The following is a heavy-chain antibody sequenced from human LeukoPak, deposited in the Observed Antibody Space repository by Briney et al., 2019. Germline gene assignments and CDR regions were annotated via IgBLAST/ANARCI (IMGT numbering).Heavy chain of an antibody. Sequence: SETLSLTCTVSGGSISSSSYYWGWIRQPPGKGLEWIGSIYYSGSTYYNPSLKSRVTISVDTSKNQFSLELSSVTAADTAVYYCAREGRVRYFDWSHYYYYGMDVWGQGTTVTVSS. J-gene: IGHJ6*02. CDR3: AREGRVRYFDWSHYYYYGMDV. D-gene: IGHD3-9*01. V-gene: IGHV4-39*02. CDR1: GGSISSSSYY. CDR2: IYYSGST.